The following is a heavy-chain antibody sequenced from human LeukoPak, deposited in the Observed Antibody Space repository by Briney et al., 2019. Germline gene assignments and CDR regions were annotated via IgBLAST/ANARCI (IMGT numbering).Heavy chain of an antibody. CDR2: FYYSGST. CDR3: ARIDGGHHLSPFDY. CDR1: GGSITGSSSSF. V-gene: IGHV4-39*01. J-gene: IGHJ4*02. Sequence: PSETLSLTCTVSGGSITGSSSSFWGWIRQPPGKGLEWIGSFYYSGSTYYNPSLKSRVTISVDTSKNQFSLKLSSVTAADTAIYYCARIDGGHHLSPFDYWGKGTLVTVSS. D-gene: IGHD4-23*01.